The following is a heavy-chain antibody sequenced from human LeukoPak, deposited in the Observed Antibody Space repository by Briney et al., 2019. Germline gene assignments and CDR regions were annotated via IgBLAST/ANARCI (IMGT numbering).Heavy chain of an antibody. CDR2: IWYDGSNK. CDR3: AKERNGCSGGSCHYLDAFGI. D-gene: IGHD2-15*01. V-gene: IGHV3-33*06. CDR1: GFTFRSYG. Sequence: HPGRSLRLSCAASGFTFRSYGMHWVRQAPGKGLEWVAVIWYDGSNKYYADSLKGRFTISRDNSKNTLYLQMNSLRAEDTAVYYCAKERNGCSGGSCHYLDAFGIWGQGTVVTVSS. J-gene: IGHJ3*02.